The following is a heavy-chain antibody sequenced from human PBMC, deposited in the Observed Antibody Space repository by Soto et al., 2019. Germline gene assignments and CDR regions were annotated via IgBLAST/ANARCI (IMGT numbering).Heavy chain of an antibody. CDR3: AKDRAYGLDWYTGDC. D-gene: IGHD3-9*01. Sequence: ASVKVNCKAAGYAYTGYYVDWGRQDNGQGLEWMGWINPNSGGTTYYADSVKGRFTISRDNSKNTLYLQMNSLRAEDTAVYFCAKDRAYGLDWYTGDCWGPGTLVTLSS. CDR1: GYAYTGYY. CDR2: INPNSGGTT. J-gene: IGHJ4*01. V-gene: IGHV1-2*02.